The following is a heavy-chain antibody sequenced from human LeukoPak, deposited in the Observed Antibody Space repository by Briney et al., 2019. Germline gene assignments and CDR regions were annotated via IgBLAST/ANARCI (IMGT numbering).Heavy chain of an antibody. V-gene: IGHV3-53*04. Sequence: WVSVIYSGGSTYYADSVKGRFTISRHNSKNTLYLQMNSLRAEDTAVYYCARSDDYGDYFKYWGQGTLVTVSS. CDR3: ARSDDYGDYFKY. J-gene: IGHJ4*02. CDR2: IYSGGST. D-gene: IGHD4-17*01.